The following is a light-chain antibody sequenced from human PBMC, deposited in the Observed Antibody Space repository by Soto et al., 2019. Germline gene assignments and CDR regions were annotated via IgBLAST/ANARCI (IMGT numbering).Light chain of an antibody. CDR2: KAS. J-gene: IGKJ1*01. CDR1: HWIDDW. CDR3: QQANTFPQT. V-gene: IGKV1-5*03. Sequence: DIQMTQSPSTLSASVGDRVTITCRASHWIDDWLAWYQQKPGKAPNLLINKASSLEYGVPSRFSGSKSETEFTLTISSLLPEDFATYYCQQANTFPQTFGQGTKVELK.